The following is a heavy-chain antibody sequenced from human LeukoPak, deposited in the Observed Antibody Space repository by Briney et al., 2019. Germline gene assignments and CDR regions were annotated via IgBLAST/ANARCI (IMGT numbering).Heavy chain of an antibody. D-gene: IGHD3-10*01. CDR1: GYSFISYG. J-gene: IGHJ6*02. Sequence: GASVNVSCKSSGYSFISYGINWVRQAPGQGLEWMGWISGYNGITKYVENFQGRVTMTTDTSTSTAYMELRSLRSDDTAVYYCARELGGAGSYFFPYYAMDVWGQGTTVTVSS. V-gene: IGHV1-18*01. CDR3: ARELGGAGSYFFPYYAMDV. CDR2: ISGYNGIT.